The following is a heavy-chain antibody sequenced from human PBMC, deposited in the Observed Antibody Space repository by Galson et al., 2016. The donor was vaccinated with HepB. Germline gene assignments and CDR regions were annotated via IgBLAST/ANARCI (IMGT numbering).Heavy chain of an antibody. D-gene: IGHD6-25*01. CDR2: ITDSGGSA. Sequence: VRQAPGKGLEWVSSITDSGGSAYYADSVRGRFTISRDNSKNTLFLQMNSLRAEDTAIYYCTRAAAPPHFEFWGQGALVTVSS. V-gene: IGHV3-23*01. CDR3: TRAAAPPHFEF. J-gene: IGHJ4*02.